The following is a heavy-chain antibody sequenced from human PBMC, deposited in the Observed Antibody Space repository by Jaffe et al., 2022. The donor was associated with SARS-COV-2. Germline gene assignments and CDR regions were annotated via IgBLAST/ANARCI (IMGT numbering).Heavy chain of an antibody. V-gene: IGHV4-34*01. D-gene: IGHD2-15*01. CDR3: ARGRGVVAAGYYYMDV. CDR2: INHSGST. J-gene: IGHJ6*03. CDR1: GGSFNGYY. Sequence: QVQLQQWGAGLLKPSETLSLTCAVYGGSFNGYYWSWIRQPPGKGLEWIGEINHSGSTNYNPSLKSRVTISVDTSKNQFSLKLSSVTAADTAVYYCARGRGVVAAGYYYMDVWGKGTTVTVSS.